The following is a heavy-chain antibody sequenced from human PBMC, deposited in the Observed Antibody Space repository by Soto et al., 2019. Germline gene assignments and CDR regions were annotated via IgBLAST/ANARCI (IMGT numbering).Heavy chain of an antibody. V-gene: IGHV4-59*01. CDR1: GGSISSYY. CDR2: IXXXGXT. J-gene: IGHJ4*02. CDR3: ARDLRRGDQYYFDY. Sequence: SETRSLTCTVSGGSISSYYWSWIRQPPGKGLEWXGXIXXXGXTXXXPXXXXRVTISVDTSKNQFSLKLRSVTAADTAVYYCARDLRRGDQYYFDYWGQGTLVTVSS.